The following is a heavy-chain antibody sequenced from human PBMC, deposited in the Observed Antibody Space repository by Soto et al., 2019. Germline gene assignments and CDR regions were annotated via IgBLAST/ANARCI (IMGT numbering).Heavy chain of an antibody. CDR1: GYSFATSG. D-gene: IGHD3-22*01. Sequence: QVKLVQSGTEVKQPGASMKVSCKASGYSFATSGISWVRQAPGQGLEWMGWISAYNGNTNYDQQLQTRVTLTTDTSTSTAYLELRNLRSDDTAVYYCARAGQYYDSSGYANWGQGTLVTVSS. CDR2: ISAYNGNT. J-gene: IGHJ4*02. V-gene: IGHV1-18*01. CDR3: ARAGQYYDSSGYAN.